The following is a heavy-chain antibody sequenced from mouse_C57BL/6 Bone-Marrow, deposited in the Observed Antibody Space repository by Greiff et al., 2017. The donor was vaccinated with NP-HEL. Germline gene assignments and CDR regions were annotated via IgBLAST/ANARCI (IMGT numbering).Heavy chain of an antibody. Sequence: VQLQQPGAELVKPGASVKMSCKASGYTFTSYWITWVKQRPGQGLEWIGDIYPGSGSTNYNEKFKSKATLTVDTSSSTAYMQLSSLTSEDSAGYYCARAGFIYYYGRWYFDVWGTGTTVTVSS. CDR3: ARAGFIYYYGRWYFDV. J-gene: IGHJ1*03. D-gene: IGHD1-1*01. CDR2: IYPGSGST. V-gene: IGHV1-55*01. CDR1: GYTFTSYW.